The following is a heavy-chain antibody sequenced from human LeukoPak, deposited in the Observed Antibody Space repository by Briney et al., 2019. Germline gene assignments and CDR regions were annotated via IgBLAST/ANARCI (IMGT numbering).Heavy chain of an antibody. Sequence: KSSETLSLTCTVSGGSISSSSYYWGWIRQPPGKGLEWIGSIYYSGSTYYNPSLKSRVTISVDTSKNQFSLKLSSVTAADTAVYYCAREGVDFWSGYLDYWGQGTLVTVSS. CDR3: AREGVDFWSGYLDY. D-gene: IGHD3-3*01. J-gene: IGHJ4*02. CDR2: IYYSGST. V-gene: IGHV4-39*07. CDR1: GGSISSSSYY.